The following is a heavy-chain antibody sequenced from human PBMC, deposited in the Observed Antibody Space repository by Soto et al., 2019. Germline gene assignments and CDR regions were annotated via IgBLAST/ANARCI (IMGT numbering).Heavy chain of an antibody. CDR1: GFTFGGYG. J-gene: IGHJ4*02. CDR2: ISYDGRNT. D-gene: IGHD3-10*01. V-gene: IGHV3-33*01. CDR3: ARAKWHDGSGRVREFDY. Sequence: GESLKISCAASGFTFGGYGMHWVRQAPGKGLEWAAAISYDGRNTYYADSMQGRFAISRNNSKNTMYLQMNTLRVEHTAVYYCARAKWHDGSGRVREFDYWGQGALVTVSS.